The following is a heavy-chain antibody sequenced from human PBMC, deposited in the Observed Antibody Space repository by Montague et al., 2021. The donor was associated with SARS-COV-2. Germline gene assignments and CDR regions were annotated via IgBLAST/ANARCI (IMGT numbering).Heavy chain of an antibody. Sequence: SETLSLTCTVSGGSINSGSYYWSWIRQPPGKGLQSIGYIYYTGSTNYNPSLQSRVTISVDSSKNQLSVRLSSVTAADTAVYYCARSSGITSWYYDFWGQGTLVTVSS. J-gene: IGHJ4*02. CDR1: GGSINSGSYY. CDR2: IYYTGST. D-gene: IGHD6-25*01. CDR3: ARSSGITSWYYDF. V-gene: IGHV4-61*01.